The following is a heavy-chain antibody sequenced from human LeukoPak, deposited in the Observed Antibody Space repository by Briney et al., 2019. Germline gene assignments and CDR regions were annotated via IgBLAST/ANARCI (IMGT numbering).Heavy chain of an antibody. CDR1: GYSSTSYW. Sequence: GESLKISCKGSGYSSTSYWIGWVRQMPGKGLEWMGIIYPGDSDTRYSPSFQGQVTISADKSISTAYLQWGSLKASGTAMYYCARRVRFLEWKNNYYFDYWGQGTLVAVSS. CDR2: IYPGDSDT. J-gene: IGHJ4*02. CDR3: ARRVRFLEWKNNYYFDY. V-gene: IGHV5-51*01. D-gene: IGHD3-3*01.